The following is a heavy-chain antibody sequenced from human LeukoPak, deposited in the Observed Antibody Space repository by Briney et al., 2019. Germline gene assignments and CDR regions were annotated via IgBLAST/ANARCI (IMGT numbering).Heavy chain of an antibody. D-gene: IGHD5-18*01. V-gene: IGHV3-23*01. CDR1: GFTFSSYG. J-gene: IGHJ4*02. CDR2: ISGTDGST. CDR3: AKETAMATLDY. Sequence: LGGSLRLSCAASGFTFSSYGMNWVRQAPGKGLEWVSVISGTDGSTYYADSVKGRFTISRDNSKNTLYLQMNSLRAEDTAVYYCAKETAMATLDYWGQGTLVTVSS.